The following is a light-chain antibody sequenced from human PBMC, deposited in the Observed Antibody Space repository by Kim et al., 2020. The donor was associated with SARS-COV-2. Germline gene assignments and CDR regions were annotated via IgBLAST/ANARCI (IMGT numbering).Light chain of an antibody. CDR1: NIASKS. CDR3: QVWDTSSDHVV. CDR2: DDS. Sequence: APGKTARITCGGNNIASKSVHWYQQKPGQAPVLVVYDDSDRPSGIPERFSGSNSGNTATLTISRVEAGDEADYYCQVWDTSSDHVVFGGGTQLTVL. J-gene: IGLJ2*01. V-gene: IGLV3-21*03.